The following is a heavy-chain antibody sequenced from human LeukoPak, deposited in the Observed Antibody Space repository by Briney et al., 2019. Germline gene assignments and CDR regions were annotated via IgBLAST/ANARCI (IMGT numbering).Heavy chain of an antibody. J-gene: IGHJ5*02. CDR2: ISSSSSYI. CDR3: ARVRGYCSGGSCYYPWFDP. Sequence: PGGSLRLSCAASGFTFSSYSMNWVRQAPGKGLEWVSSISSSSSYIYYADSVKGRFTISRDNAKNSLYLQMNSLRAKDTAVYYCARVRGYCSGGSCYYPWFDPWGQGTLVTVSS. D-gene: IGHD2-15*01. V-gene: IGHV3-21*04. CDR1: GFTFSSYS.